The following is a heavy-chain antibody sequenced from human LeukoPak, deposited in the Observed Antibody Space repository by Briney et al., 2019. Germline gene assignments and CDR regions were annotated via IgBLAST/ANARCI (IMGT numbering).Heavy chain of an antibody. J-gene: IGHJ4*02. CDR2: IRYDGSNK. CDR3: AKNGYSSSWSRRYFDY. D-gene: IGHD6-13*01. CDR1: GFTFSTYT. Sequence: GGSLRLSCAASGFTFSTYTMNWVRQAPGKGLEWVAFIRYDGSNKYYADSVKGRFTISRDNSKNTLYLQMNSLRAEDTAVYYCAKNGYSSSWSRRYFDYWGQGTLVTVSS. V-gene: IGHV3-30*02.